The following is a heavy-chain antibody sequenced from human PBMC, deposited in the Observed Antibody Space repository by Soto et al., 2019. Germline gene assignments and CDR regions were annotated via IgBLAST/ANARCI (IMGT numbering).Heavy chain of an antibody. Sequence: EVSRQISCKGSAYSFNSCCIGCVRQMPGKGLDWMGITYPGDADTRYSPSFKGQVTTLEGKSISTAYLQWSSLKASDTVMYYFASEYHDSSANADATRGQGTMVTVS. J-gene: IGHJ3*01. D-gene: IGHD3-22*01. CDR2: TYPGDADT. V-gene: IGHV5-51*01. CDR3: ASEYHDSSANADAT. CDR1: AYSFNSCC.